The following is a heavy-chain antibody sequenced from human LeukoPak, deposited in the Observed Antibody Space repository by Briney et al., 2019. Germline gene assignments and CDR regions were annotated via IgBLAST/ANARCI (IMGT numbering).Heavy chain of an antibody. CDR1: GFTFSSYW. CDR3: ARDYLGGSYYFDY. D-gene: IGHD1-26*01. CDR2: IKQDGSEK. Sequence: GGSLRLSCAASGFTFSSYWMSWVRQAPGKGLEWVANIKQDGSEKYYVDSVKGRFTISRDNAKNSLYPQMNSLRAEDTAVYYCARDYLGGSYYFDYWGQGTLVTVSS. V-gene: IGHV3-7*01. J-gene: IGHJ4*02.